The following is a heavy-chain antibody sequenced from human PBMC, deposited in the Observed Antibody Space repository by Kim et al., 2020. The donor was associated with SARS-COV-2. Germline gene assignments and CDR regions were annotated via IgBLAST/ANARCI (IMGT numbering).Heavy chain of an antibody. Sequence: GGSLRLCCEGSGFNFSNYAMNWVRQAPGKGLEWVSGITHSGGGTYYATSVKGRFTVTRDNSKNTLHLQMNSLRGEDTAIYYCTKGDHDYVNAFDIWGHGTVVTVSS. CDR3: TKGDHDYVNAFDI. D-gene: IGHD3-16*01. J-gene: IGHJ3*02. CDR2: ITHSGGGT. CDR1: GFNFSNYA. V-gene: IGHV3-23*01.